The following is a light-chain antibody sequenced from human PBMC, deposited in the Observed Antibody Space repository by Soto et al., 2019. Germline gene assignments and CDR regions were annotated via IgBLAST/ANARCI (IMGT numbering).Light chain of an antibody. J-gene: IGKJ4*01. V-gene: IGKV1-5*03. Sequence: GDTVTITCRASHNIDTWLAWFQQKPGKAPNLLIYKASTLEAGVPSRFSGSASGTELTLTISSLQPDDFATYYCQQHADYPITFGGGTKVDIK. CDR2: KAS. CDR1: HNIDTW. CDR3: QQHADYPIT.